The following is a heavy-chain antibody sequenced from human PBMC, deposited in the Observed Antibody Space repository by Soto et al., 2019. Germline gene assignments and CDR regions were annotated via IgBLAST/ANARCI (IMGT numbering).Heavy chain of an antibody. J-gene: IGHJ5*02. CDR1: GDTFSSYA. CDR2: IIPNFGRA. Sequence: ASVKVSCKASGDTFSSYATRWVRQAPGQGLEWMGGIIPNFGRANYAQKFQGRVTITTDESTSTAYMELSSLRSEDTAVYYCASDRSSGWYNRLDAWGEGNLVTVSS. V-gene: IGHV1-69*05. D-gene: IGHD6-19*01. CDR3: ASDRSSGWYNRLDA.